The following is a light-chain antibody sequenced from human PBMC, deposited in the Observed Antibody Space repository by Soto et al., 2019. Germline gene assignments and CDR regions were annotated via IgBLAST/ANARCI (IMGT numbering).Light chain of an antibody. J-gene: IGLJ1*01. V-gene: IGLV2-11*01. CDR1: SSDVGGYNY. CDR3: CSHAGTYTYV. Sequence: QSALTQPRSVSGSPGQSLTISCTGTSSDVGGYNYVSWYQQYPGQVPKLMIYDVTKRPSGVPDRFSGSKSGNTASLTISGLQAEDEADYYCCSHAGTYTYVFGTGTTVTVL. CDR2: DVT.